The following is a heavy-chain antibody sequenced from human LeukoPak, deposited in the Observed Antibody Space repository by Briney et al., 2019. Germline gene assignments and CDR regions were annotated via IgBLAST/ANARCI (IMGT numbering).Heavy chain of an antibody. CDR3: VRKGNFDT. V-gene: IGHV3-48*03. J-gene: IGHJ4*02. Sequence: GGSLRLSCVASGFTFSSYEMSWIRQAPGKGLEWISYITDDGETTYYGDSVRGRFVISRDNAKNSLYLQLHSPGVQDTAVYYCVRKGNFDTWGQGTLVTVSS. CDR2: ITDDGETT. CDR1: GFTFSSYE.